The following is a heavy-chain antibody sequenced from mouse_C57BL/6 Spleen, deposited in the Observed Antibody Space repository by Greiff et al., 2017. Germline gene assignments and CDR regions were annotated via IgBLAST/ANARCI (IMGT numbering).Heavy chain of an antibody. Sequence: EVKLQESGPGLVKPSQSLSLTCSVTGYSITSGYYWNWIRQFPGNKLEWMGYISYDGSNNYNPSLKNRISITRDTSKNQFFLKLNSVTTEDTATYYCARGSLYYDYDSFDYWGQGTTLTVSS. CDR3: ARGSLYYDYDSFDY. CDR1: GYSITSGYY. CDR2: ISYDGSN. D-gene: IGHD2-4*01. J-gene: IGHJ2*01. V-gene: IGHV3-6*01.